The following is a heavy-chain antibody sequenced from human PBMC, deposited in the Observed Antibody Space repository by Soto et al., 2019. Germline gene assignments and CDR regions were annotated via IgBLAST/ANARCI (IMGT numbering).Heavy chain of an antibody. CDR2: VHHNARA. Sequence: TLSLTCTVSRASISGGDYFWGWIRQAPGQGLEWLGHVHHNARAHYSPSLKSRLSLSVDSSKNQFSLWLNSVTAADTAVYFCARANPLWGDYDRIAFDFWGQGTLVTVSS. D-gene: IGHD4-17*01. CDR3: ARANPLWGDYDRIAFDF. J-gene: IGHJ4*02. CDR1: RASISGGDYF. V-gene: IGHV4-30-4*01.